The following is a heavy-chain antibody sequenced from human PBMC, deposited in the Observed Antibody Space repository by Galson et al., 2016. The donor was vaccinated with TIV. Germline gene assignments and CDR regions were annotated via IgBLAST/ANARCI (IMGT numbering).Heavy chain of an antibody. V-gene: IGHV1-69*13. CDR3: ARGFSKLRYYGPGSYLYFDY. J-gene: IGHJ4*02. D-gene: IGHD3-10*01. CDR1: GGTFSNYG. CDR2: IIPIFGVP. Sequence: SVKVSCKASGGTFSNYGVSWVRQAPGQGLEWMGGIIPIFGVPKYGQKFQGRLTITADESTSTAYMELSSLRSEDTAVYYCARGFSKLRYYGPGSYLYFDYWGQGTLVTVSS.